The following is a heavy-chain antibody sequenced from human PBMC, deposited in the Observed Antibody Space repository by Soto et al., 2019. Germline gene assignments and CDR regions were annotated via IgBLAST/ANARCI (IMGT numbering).Heavy chain of an antibody. J-gene: IGHJ6*02. V-gene: IGHV1-69*13. CDR2: IIPIFGTA. CDR3: ARDDQTGTTSGRGCYYYYYGMDV. Sequence: SVKVSCKASGGTFSSYAISWVRQAPGQGLEWMGGIIPIFGTANYAQKFQGRVTITADESTSTAYMELSSLRSEDTAVYYCARDDQTGTTSGRGCYYYYYGMDVWGQGTTVTVSS. D-gene: IGHD1-7*01. CDR1: GGTFSSYA.